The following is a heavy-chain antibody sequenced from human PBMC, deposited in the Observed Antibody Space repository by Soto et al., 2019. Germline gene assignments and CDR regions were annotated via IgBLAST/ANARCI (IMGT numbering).Heavy chain of an antibody. J-gene: IGHJ4*02. CDR3: ATGIPFYYDILTGYFDY. CDR1: GYTLTELS. V-gene: IGHV1-24*01. D-gene: IGHD3-9*01. CDR2: FDPEDGET. Sequence: ASVKVYCKVSGYTLTELSMHWVRQAPGKGLEWMGGFDPEDGETIYAQKFQGRVTMTEDTSTDTAYMELSSLRSEDTAVYYCATGIPFYYDILTGYFDYWGQGTLVTVSS.